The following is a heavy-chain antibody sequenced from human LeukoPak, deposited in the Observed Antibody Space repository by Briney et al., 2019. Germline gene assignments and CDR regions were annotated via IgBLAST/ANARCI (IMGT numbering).Heavy chain of an antibody. CDR2: ISNDGSNI. V-gene: IGHV3-30*18. CDR3: AKDPYRVIVATGNYLDP. D-gene: IGHD2-21*01. Sequence: GGSLRLSCAASGFTFSSYGMHWVRQAPGKGLEWVAVISNDGSNIQYADSAKGRFTISRDNSKNTVYLQMNSLRSEDTAVYYCAKDPYRVIVATGNYLDPWGQGTLVTVSS. J-gene: IGHJ5*02. CDR1: GFTFSSYG.